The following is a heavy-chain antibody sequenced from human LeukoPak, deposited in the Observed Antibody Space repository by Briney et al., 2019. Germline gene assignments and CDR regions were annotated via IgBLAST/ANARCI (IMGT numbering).Heavy chain of an antibody. D-gene: IGHD2-2*01. J-gene: IGHJ3*02. CDR2: INPSGGST. CDR3: ARDLVGTVVVPAANAFDI. CDR1: GYTFTSYY. V-gene: IGHV1-46*01. Sequence: ASVKVSCKASGYTFTSYYMHWVRQAPGQGLEWMGIINPSGGSTSYAQKFQGRVTMTRDTSTSTVYMELSSLRSEDTAVYYCARDLVGTVVVPAANAFDIWGQGTMVTVSS.